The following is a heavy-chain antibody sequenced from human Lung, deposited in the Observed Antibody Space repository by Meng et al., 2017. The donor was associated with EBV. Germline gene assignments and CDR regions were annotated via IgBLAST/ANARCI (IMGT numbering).Heavy chain of an antibody. J-gene: IGHJ5*02. CDR1: GYPFTHYP. CDR2: FNAGNGNT. CDR3: ARDHGVVVQGAMRINWFDP. V-gene: IGHV1-3*01. D-gene: IGHD2-2*01. Sequence: QFQLLRSGAEGKRPGASVKGPCRASGYPFTHYPIHWVGQACGQRLQWMGWFNAGNGNTRYSQKFQGRVTVTRDTSATTAYMELGSLRSEDTAVYYCARDHGVVVQGAMRINWFDPWGQGTLVTVSA.